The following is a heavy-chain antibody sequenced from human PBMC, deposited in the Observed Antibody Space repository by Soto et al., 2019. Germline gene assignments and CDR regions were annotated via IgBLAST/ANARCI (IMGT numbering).Heavy chain of an antibody. Sequence: EVQLVESGGGLVQPGRSLRLSCAASGFTFDDYAMHWVRQAPGKGLEWVSGISWNSGIIGYADSVKGRFTISRDNAKNYLYMQMNSLRAGDTALDSCARADSSSRNWFDPWGQGTLVAVSS. V-gene: IGHV3-9*01. CDR2: ISWNSGII. CDR1: GFTFDDYA. D-gene: IGHD4-4*01. CDR3: ARADSSSRNWFDP. J-gene: IGHJ5*02.